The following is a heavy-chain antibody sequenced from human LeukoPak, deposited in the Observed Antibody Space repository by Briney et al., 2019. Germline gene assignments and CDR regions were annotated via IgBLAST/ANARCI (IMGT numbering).Heavy chain of an antibody. V-gene: IGHV4-59*08. Sequence: PSETLSLICTVSGGSISGYYWSWIRQPPGKGLQFIGYIHYTGSTNYNPSLESRVTLSVDTSKNQFSLKLRSVTAADTAVYYCARLSKDTVVLPAAMAHYFDYWGQGTLVTVSS. D-gene: IGHD2-2*01. CDR1: GGSISGYY. J-gene: IGHJ4*02. CDR3: ARLSKDTVVLPAAMAHYFDY. CDR2: IHYTGST.